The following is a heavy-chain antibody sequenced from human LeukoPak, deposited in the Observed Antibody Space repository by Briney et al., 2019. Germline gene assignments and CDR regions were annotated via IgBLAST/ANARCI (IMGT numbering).Heavy chain of an antibody. Sequence: QPGRSLRLSCAASGFTFDDYAMHWVWQAPGKGLEWVSGISWNSGSIGYADSVKGRFTISRDNAKNSLYLQMNSLRAEDTALYYCAKGSRMVVATILLDYWGQGTLVTVSS. CDR1: GFTFDDYA. CDR3: AKGSRMVVATILLDY. J-gene: IGHJ4*02. CDR2: ISWNSGSI. D-gene: IGHD5-12*01. V-gene: IGHV3-9*01.